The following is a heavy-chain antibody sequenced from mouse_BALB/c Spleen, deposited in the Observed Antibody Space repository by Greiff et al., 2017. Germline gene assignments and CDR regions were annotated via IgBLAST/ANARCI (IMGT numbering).Heavy chain of an antibody. J-gene: IGHJ2*01. CDR2: IWAGGST. Sequence: VKLMESGPGLVAPSQSLSITCTVSGFSLTSYGVHWVRQPPGKGLEWLGVIWAGGSTNYNSALMSRLSISKDNSKSQVFLKMNSLQTDDTAMYYCAREDGNYGGYFDYWGQGTTLTVSS. D-gene: IGHD2-1*01. V-gene: IGHV2-9*02. CDR1: GFSLTSYG. CDR3: AREDGNYGGYFDY.